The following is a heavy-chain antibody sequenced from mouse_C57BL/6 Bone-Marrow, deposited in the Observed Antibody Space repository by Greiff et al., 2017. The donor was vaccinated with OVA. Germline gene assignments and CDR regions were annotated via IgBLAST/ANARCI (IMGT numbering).Heavy chain of an antibody. Sequence: QVQLKQSGAELVKPGASVKISCKASGYAFSSYWMNWVKQRPGKGLEWIGQIYPGDGDTNYNGKFKGKATLTADKSSSTAYMQLSSLTSEDSAVYFCARPVYDGYYPYAMDYWGQGTSVTVSS. J-gene: IGHJ4*01. CDR2: IYPGDGDT. V-gene: IGHV1-80*01. CDR3: ARPVYDGYYPYAMDY. D-gene: IGHD2-3*01. CDR1: GYAFSSYW.